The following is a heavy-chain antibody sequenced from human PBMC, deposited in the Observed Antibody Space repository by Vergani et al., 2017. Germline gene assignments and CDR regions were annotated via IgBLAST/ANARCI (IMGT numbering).Heavy chain of an antibody. CDR2: ISGSGGST. CDR1: GFTFSSYS. Sequence: EVQLVESGGGLVQPGGSLRLSCAASGFTFSSYSMNWVRQAPGKGLEWVSAISGSGGSTYYADSVKGRFTISRDNSKNTLYLQMNSLRAEDTAVYYCANLMTMILVVANPLFDYWGQGTLVTVSS. J-gene: IGHJ4*02. D-gene: IGHD3-22*01. CDR3: ANLMTMILVVANPLFDY. V-gene: IGHV3-23*04.